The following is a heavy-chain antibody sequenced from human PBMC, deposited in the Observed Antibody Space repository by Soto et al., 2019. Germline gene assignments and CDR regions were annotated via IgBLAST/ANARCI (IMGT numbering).Heavy chain of an antibody. CDR2: IKEDGSEK. D-gene: IGHD2-21*02. J-gene: IGHJ6*02. Sequence: VGSLRLSCAASGFTFSNYWMTWVRQAPGKGLEWVANIKEDGSEKHYVDSVKGRFTISRDNAKNSLYLQMNSLRVEDTAVYYCARGGSDMDFWGQGTTVTVSS. V-gene: IGHV3-7*04. CDR1: GFTFSNYW. CDR3: ARGGSDMDF.